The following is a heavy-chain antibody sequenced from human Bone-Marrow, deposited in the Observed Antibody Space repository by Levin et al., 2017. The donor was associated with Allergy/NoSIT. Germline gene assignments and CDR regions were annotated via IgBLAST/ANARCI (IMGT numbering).Heavy chain of an antibody. Sequence: GGSLRLSCAASGSLLSSYGMHWVRQAPGKGLEWVAVISYDGSNKYYADSVKGRFTISRDDSKNTLYLHMNSLRREDTAVYYCTTLAVVVTVAKDYWGQGTLVTVST. CDR1: GSLLSSYG. CDR3: TTLAVVVTVAKDY. CDR2: ISYDGSNK. V-gene: IGHV3-30-3*01. D-gene: IGHD2-15*01. J-gene: IGHJ4*02.